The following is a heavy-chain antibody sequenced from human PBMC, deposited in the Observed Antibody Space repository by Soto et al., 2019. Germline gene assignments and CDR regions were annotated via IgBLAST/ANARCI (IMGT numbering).Heavy chain of an antibody. CDR3: ARDVTHDLQYSSGWYRGFDP. CDR1: GGTFSSYA. Sequence: QVQLVQSGAEVKKPGSSVKVSCKASGGTFSSYAISWVRQAPGQGLEWMGGIIPIFGTANYAQKFQGRVTITADKSTSTAYTELSSLRSEDTAVYYCARDVTHDLQYSSGWYRGFDPWGQGTLVTVSS. CDR2: IIPIFGTA. D-gene: IGHD6-19*01. V-gene: IGHV1-69*06. J-gene: IGHJ5*02.